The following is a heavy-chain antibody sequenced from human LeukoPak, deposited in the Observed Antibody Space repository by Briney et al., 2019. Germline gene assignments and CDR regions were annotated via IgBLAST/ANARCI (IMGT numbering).Heavy chain of an antibody. CDR3: ASGGAPAGY. Sequence: GGSLRLSCAASGFTFSSYAMSWVRQAPGKGLEWVSSISNSSGSTYYADSAKGRLTISRDNSKNTLYLQMNSLRAEDTAVYYCASGGAPAGYWGQGTLVIVSS. J-gene: IGHJ4*02. V-gene: IGHV3-23*01. CDR1: GFTFSSYA. CDR2: ISNSSGST. D-gene: IGHD6-25*01.